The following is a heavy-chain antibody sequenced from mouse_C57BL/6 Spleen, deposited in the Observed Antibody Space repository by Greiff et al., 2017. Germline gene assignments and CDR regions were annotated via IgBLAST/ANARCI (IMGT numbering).Heavy chain of an antibody. CDR1: GYSITSGYY. V-gene: IGHV3-6*01. J-gene: IGHJ1*03. CDR2: ISYDGSN. Sequence: EVKLQESGPGLVKPSQSLSLTCSVTGYSITSGYYWNWIRQFPGNKLEWMGYISYDGSNNYNPSLKNRISITRDTSKNQFFLKLNSVTTEDTATXYCARSGWLPPYWYFDVWGTGTTVTVSS. CDR3: ARSGWLPPYWYFDV. D-gene: IGHD2-2*01.